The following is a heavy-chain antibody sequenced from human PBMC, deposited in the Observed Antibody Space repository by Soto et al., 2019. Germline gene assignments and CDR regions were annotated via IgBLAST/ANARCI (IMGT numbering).Heavy chain of an antibody. CDR1: GFTFSSYG. D-gene: IGHD2-15*01. J-gene: IGHJ6*01. CDR2: ISYDGNNK. Sequence: QVQLVESGGGVVQPGRSLRLSCAASGFTFSSYGMHWVRQAPGKGLEWVAVISYDGNNKYYADSVKGRFTISRDNSKNTLYLQMNSLRAEDTDVYYCAKDEVLVVAVARDYYGMDVW. CDR3: AKDEVLVVAVARDYYGMDV. V-gene: IGHV3-30*18.